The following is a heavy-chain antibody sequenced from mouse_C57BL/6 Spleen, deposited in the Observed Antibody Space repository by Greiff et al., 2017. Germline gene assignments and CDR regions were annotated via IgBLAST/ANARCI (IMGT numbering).Heavy chain of an antibody. CDR1: GYTFTSYW. J-gene: IGHJ3*01. CDR3: AREAYSNYAWFAY. V-gene: IGHV1-7*01. Sequence: QVQLQQSGAELAKPGASVKLSCKASGYTFTSYWMHWVKQRPGQGLEWIGYINPSSGYTKYNQKFKDKATLTADKSSSTAYMQLSSLTYEDSAVXYCAREAYSNYAWFAYWGQGTLVTVSA. CDR2: INPSSGYT. D-gene: IGHD2-5*01.